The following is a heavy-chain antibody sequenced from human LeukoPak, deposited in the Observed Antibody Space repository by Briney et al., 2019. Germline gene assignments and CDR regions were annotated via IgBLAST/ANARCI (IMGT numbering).Heavy chain of an antibody. J-gene: IGHJ1*01. CDR1: GGSISSSSYY. D-gene: IGHD6-13*01. CDR3: ARQGGSSWYGYFQH. Sequence: SSETLSLTCTVSGGSISSSSYYWRWIRQPPGKGVEWIGSIYYSGSTYYNPSLKSRVTISVDTSKNQFSLKLSSVTAADTAVYYCARQGGSSWYGYFQHWGQGTLVTVSS. V-gene: IGHV4-39*01. CDR2: IYYSGST.